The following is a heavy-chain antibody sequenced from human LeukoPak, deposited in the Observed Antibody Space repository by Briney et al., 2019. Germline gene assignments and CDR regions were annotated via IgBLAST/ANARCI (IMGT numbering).Heavy chain of an antibody. CDR1: GDSINNFY. V-gene: IGHV4-4*07. CDR2: IYSSAST. J-gene: IGHJ3*02. D-gene: IGHD6-13*01. CDR3: ARGYKPASGKDGAFDI. Sequence: SETLSLTCTASGDSINNFYWSWVRQPAGKGLEWVGRIYSSASTDYNPSLTSRVAMSVDTSKNQFSLRLTSVTAADTALYYCARGYKPASGKDGAFDIWGQGTMVTVSS.